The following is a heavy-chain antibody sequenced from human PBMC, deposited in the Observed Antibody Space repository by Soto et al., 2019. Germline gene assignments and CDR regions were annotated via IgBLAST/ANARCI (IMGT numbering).Heavy chain of an antibody. D-gene: IGHD2-15*01. V-gene: IGHV4-34*01. Sequence: SETLSLTCAVYGGSFGGYYGSWIRQPPGKGLEWIGEINHSGSTNYNPSLKSRVTISVDTSKNQFSLKLSSVTAADTAVYYCALIAVVVVAATPGDYWGQGTLVTVSS. J-gene: IGHJ4*02. CDR1: GGSFGGYY. CDR2: INHSGST. CDR3: ALIAVVVVAATPGDY.